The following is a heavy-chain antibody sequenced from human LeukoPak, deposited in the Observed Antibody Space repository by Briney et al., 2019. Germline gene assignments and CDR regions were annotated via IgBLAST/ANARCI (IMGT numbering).Heavy chain of an antibody. CDR3: AKDMTGYYDSSGYFHYYYYGMDV. D-gene: IGHD3-22*01. Sequence: GGSLRLSCAASGFTFSSYAMSWVRQAPGKGLEWVSAISGSGGSTHYADSVKGRFTISGDNSKNTLYLQMNSLRAEDTAVYYCAKDMTGYYDSSGYFHYYYYGMDVWGQGTTVTVSS. V-gene: IGHV3-23*01. CDR1: GFTFSSYA. J-gene: IGHJ6*02. CDR2: ISGSGGST.